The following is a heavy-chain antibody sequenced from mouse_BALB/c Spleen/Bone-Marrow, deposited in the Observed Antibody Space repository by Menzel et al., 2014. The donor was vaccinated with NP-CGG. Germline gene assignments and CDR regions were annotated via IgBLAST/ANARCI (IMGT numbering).Heavy chain of an antibody. CDR2: ISSGGSYT. CDR1: GFTFSSYA. Sequence: VQVVESGGGLVKPGGSLKLSCAASGFTFSSYAMSWVRQTPEKRLEWVATISSGGSYTYYPDSVKGRFTISRDNAKNTLYLQMSSLRSEDTAMYYCARKSYYDYDGRPWFAYWGQGTLVTVSA. D-gene: IGHD2-4*01. V-gene: IGHV5-9-3*01. CDR3: ARKSYYDYDGRPWFAY. J-gene: IGHJ3*01.